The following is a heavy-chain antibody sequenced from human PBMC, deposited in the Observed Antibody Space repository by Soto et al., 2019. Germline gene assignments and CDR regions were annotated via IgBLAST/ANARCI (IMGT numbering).Heavy chain of an antibody. Sequence: EVHLVESGGTLVQPGGSLRLSCAASGFSFNTYWMHWVRQAPGKGLVWVSRINSDGTKTTYADSVKGRFTISRDNAKNTVYLQMNSLRAEYTAVYYCATVATNSYDWFDPWGQGTLVTVSS. D-gene: IGHD5-12*01. V-gene: IGHV3-74*01. J-gene: IGHJ5*02. CDR2: INSDGTKT. CDR3: ATVATNSYDWFDP. CDR1: GFSFNTYW.